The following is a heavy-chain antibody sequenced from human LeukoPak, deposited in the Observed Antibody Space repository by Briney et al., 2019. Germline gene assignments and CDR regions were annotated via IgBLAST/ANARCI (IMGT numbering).Heavy chain of an antibody. V-gene: IGHV4-59*12. Sequence: SETLSLTCTVSGGSISSYYWSWIRQPPGKGLEWIGYIYYSGSTNYNPSLKSRVNISVDTSKNQFSLKLGSVTAADTAVYYWARGHHRITIFGVVKPRGWFDPWGQGTLVTVSS. CDR3: ARGHHRITIFGVVKPRGWFDP. J-gene: IGHJ5*02. CDR1: GGSISSYY. D-gene: IGHD3-3*01. CDR2: IYYSGST.